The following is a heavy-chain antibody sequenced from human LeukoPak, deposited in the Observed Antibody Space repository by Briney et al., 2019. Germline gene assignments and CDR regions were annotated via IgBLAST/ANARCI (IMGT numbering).Heavy chain of an antibody. CDR2: IVVGSGNT. Sequence: SVKVSCRASGFTFTSSVMQWVRQARGQRLEWMGWIVVGSGNTNYAQKFQERVTITRDMSTSTAYMELSSLRSEDTAVYYCATSIAVAGSLDYWGQGTLVTVSS. J-gene: IGHJ4*02. CDR3: ATSIAVAGSLDY. D-gene: IGHD6-19*01. CDR1: GFTFTSSV. V-gene: IGHV1-58*02.